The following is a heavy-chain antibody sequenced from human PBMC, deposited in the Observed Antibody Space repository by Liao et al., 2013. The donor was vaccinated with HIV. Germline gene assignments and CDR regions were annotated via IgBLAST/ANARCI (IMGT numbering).Heavy chain of an antibody. CDR1: GGSFSAYY. CDR3: ARDTNFWSGSGGIDL. CDR2: ITHSGST. V-gene: IGHV4-34*01. D-gene: IGHD3-3*01. J-gene: IGHJ5*02. Sequence: QVQLQQWGAGLLKSSETLSLTCAVYGGSFSAYYWTWIRQPPGKGLEWIGEITHSGSTNYSPSLNSRVTISVDTSKNQFSLKLSSVTAADTAVYYCARDTNFWSGSGGIDLWGQGTLVTVSP.